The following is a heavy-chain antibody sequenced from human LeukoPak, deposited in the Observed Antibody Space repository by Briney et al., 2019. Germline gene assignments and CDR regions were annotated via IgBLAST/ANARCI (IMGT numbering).Heavy chain of an antibody. CDR2: ISYDGSNK. CDR1: GFTFSSYG. V-gene: IGHV3-30*18. Sequence: GGSLRLSCAASGFTFSSYGMHWVRQAPGKGLEWVAVISYDGSNKYYADSVKGRFTISRDNSKNTLYLQMNSLRAEDTAVYYCAKDAVPYYYDSSGYYYGYFQHWGQGPRSPSPQ. CDR3: AKDAVPYYYDSSGYYYGYFQH. D-gene: IGHD3-22*01. J-gene: IGHJ1*01.